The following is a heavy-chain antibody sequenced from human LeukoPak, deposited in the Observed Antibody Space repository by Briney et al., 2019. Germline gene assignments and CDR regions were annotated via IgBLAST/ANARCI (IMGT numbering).Heavy chain of an antibody. CDR2: ISGGAGST. D-gene: IGHD3-3*01. J-gene: IGHJ6*03. CDR3: VKDKYNFWSGSNYYYMDV. Sequence: GGSLRLSCAASALTFITYAMSWVRQAPGKGLECVSVISGGAGSTSYADSVKGRFTISRDNSKNTLYLQMNSLRAEDTAVYYCVKDKYNFWSGSNYYYMDVWGKGTTVTVSS. V-gene: IGHV3-23*01. CDR1: ALTFITYA.